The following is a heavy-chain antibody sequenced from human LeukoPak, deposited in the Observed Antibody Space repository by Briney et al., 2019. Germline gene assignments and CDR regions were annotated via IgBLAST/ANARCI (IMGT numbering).Heavy chain of an antibody. CDR2: ISSSGSTI. V-gene: IGHV3-11*01. J-gene: IGHJ4*02. Sequence: GGSLRLSCAASGFTFSDYYMSWIRQAPGKGLEWVSYISSSGSTIYYADSVKGRFTISRDNAKNTLYLQMNSLRAEDTAAYYCAKAVPQNYYDSSGYYPFDYWGQGTLVTVSS. CDR3: AKAVPQNYYDSSGYYPFDY. D-gene: IGHD3-22*01. CDR1: GFTFSDYY.